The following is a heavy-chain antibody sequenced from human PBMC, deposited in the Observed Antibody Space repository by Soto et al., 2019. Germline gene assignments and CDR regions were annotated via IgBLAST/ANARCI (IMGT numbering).Heavy chain of an antibody. V-gene: IGHV3-30*03. CDR2: ISNDALNK. CDR1: GFTFSGYG. Sequence: QVQLVESGGGVVQPGRSLRLSCVASGFTFSGYGMHWVRQAPGKGLEWVAVISNDALNKYYADSVKGRFAISRDDSRNTLYLQMNSLRAEDTAVYYCARPRRDYYYYYGMDVWGQGTTVTVSS. CDR3: ARPRRDYYYYYGMDV. J-gene: IGHJ6*02.